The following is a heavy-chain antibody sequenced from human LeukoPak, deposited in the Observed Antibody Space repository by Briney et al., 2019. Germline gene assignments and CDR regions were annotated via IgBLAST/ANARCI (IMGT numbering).Heavy chain of an antibody. CDR1: GFTFDDYA. D-gene: IGHD3-10*01. CDR3: AKDSGDYYGSGSYGFDY. CDR2: ISWNSGSI. Sequence: GRSLRLSCAASGFTFDDYAMHWVRQAPGKGLEWVSGISWNSGSIGCADSVKGRFTISRDNAKNSLYLQMNSLRAEDTALYYCAKDSGDYYGSGSYGFDYWGQGTLVTVSS. J-gene: IGHJ4*02. V-gene: IGHV3-9*01.